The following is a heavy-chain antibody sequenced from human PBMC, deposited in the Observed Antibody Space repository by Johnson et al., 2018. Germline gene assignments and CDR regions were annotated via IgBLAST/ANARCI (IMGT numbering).Heavy chain of an antibody. CDR1: GFRFDDYA. CDR3: AKDYDSSGYASQE. CDR2: ISWNRGSI. V-gene: IGHV3-9*01. D-gene: IGHD3-22*01. J-gene: IGHJ1*01. Sequence: EVQLLESGGGLAQPGRSLRLSCTASGFRFDDYAMHWVRQAPGKGLAWVSGISWNRGSIGYADSVKGRFSISRDSAKNSLYLQMNSLRPEDTALYYWAKDYDSSGYASQEWVQGTLVIVSS.